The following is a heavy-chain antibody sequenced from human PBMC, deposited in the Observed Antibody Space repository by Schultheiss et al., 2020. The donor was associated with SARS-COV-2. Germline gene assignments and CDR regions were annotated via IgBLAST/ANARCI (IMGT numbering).Heavy chain of an antibody. V-gene: IGHV4-38-2*01. Sequence: SETLSLTCAVSGYSISSGYYWGWIRQPPGKGLEWIGSIYHSGSTYYNPSLKSRVTISVDKSKNQFSLKLSSVTAADTAVYYCARAGGGYDILTGYYHQGAFDYWGQGTLVTVSS. CDR1: GYSISSGYY. CDR3: ARAGGGYDILTGYYHQGAFDY. D-gene: IGHD3-9*01. J-gene: IGHJ4*02. CDR2: IYHSGST.